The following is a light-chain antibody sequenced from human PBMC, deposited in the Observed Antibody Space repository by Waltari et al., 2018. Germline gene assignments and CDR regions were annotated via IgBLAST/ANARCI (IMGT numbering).Light chain of an antibody. CDR1: QSIRSY. J-gene: IGKJ5*01. V-gene: IGKV1-39*01. CDR2: AAS. Sequence: DIQMTQSPSSLSASVGDRVTITCRASQSIRSYVNWYQQNPGKAPKVLIYAASTLESGVPSRCSGSGSGTDFTLTISSLQPEDFATYYCQQSYSSPQITFGQGTRLEIK. CDR3: QQSYSSPQIT.